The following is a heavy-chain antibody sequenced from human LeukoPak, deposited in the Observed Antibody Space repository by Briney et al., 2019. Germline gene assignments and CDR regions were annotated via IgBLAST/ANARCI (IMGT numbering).Heavy chain of an antibody. D-gene: IGHD2-15*01. CDR2: ISGSGGST. CDR1: GFTFSSYA. Sequence: PGGSLRLSCAASGFTFSSYAMSWVRQAPGKGLEWVSAISGSGGSTYYADSVKGRFTISRDNSKNTLYLQMNSLRAEDTAVYYCAKHILYCSGGDCYSVQHGMDVWGQGTTVTVSS. J-gene: IGHJ6*02. V-gene: IGHV3-23*01. CDR3: AKHILYCSGGDCYSVQHGMDV.